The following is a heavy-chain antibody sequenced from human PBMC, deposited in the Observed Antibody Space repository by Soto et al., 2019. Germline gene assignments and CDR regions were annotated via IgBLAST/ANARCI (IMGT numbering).Heavy chain of an antibody. CDR2: IFTGGST. V-gene: IGHV3-53*04. D-gene: IGHD6-19*01. J-gene: IGHJ3*02. CDR3: ARDRQSSGWLHAFDI. Sequence: EVQLVESGGGLVQPGGSLRLSCAASGFTVSSNYMSWVRQAPGKGLEWVSVIFTGGSTYYADSVKGRFTISRHSSMNTVYLQMDSLRAEDTAVYYCARDRQSSGWLHAFDIWGQGTMVTVSS. CDR1: GFTVSSNY.